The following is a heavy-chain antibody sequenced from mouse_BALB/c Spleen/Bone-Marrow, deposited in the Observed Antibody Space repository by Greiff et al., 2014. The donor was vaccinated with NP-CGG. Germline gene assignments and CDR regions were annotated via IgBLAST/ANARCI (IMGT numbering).Heavy chain of an antibody. CDR1: GFNIKDTY. J-gene: IGHJ4*01. D-gene: IGHD2-1*01. V-gene: IGHV14-3*02. Sequence: EVKLEESGAELVKPGASVKLSCTASGFNIKDTYMHWVKQRPEQGLEWIGRIDPANGNTKYVPTFQGKATITADTSPNTAYLQLSSLTSEDTAVYYCASSGNYEGGAMDYWGQGISVTVSS. CDR2: IDPANGNT. CDR3: ASSGNYEGGAMDY.